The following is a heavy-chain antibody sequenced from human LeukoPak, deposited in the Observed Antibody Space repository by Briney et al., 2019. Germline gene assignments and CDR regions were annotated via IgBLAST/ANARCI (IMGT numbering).Heavy chain of an antibody. D-gene: IGHD3-22*01. V-gene: IGHV3-23*01. J-gene: IGHJ4*02. CDR3: AKLGKYYYDTSAYPDY. Sequence: PGGSLRLSCAASGFTFSSYAMSWVRQAPGKGLEWVSAISGSGGSTYYADSVKGRFTISRDNSKNTLYLQMNSLRAEDTAVYYCAKLGKYYYDTSAYPDYWGQGTLVTVSS. CDR1: GFTFSSYA. CDR2: ISGSGGST.